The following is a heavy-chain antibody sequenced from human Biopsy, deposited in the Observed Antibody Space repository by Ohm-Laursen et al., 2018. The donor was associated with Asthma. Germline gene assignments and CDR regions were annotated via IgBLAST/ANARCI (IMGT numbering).Heavy chain of an antibody. J-gene: IGHJ3*02. D-gene: IGHD1-1*01. CDR2: ISKDASTQ. V-gene: IGHV3-30*01. CDR1: GFSFSNFA. CDR3: VRDGTDDAFDI. Sequence: SLRLSCAASGFSFSNFAIHWVRQAPGKGLEGVGVISKDASTQDYADSVKGRFTMARDNSKNTLDLQMNSLREVDTAVYYCVRDGTDDAFDIWGQGTVVSVSS.